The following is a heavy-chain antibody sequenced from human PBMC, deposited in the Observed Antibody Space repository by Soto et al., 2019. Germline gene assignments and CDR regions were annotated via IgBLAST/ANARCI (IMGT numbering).Heavy chain of an antibody. CDR1: GGSISSGGYY. Sequence: SETLSLTCTVSGGSISSGGYYWSWIRQHPGKGLEWIGYIYYSGSTYYNPSLKSRVTISVDTSKNQFSLKLSSVTAADTAVYYCARGRYCLTGRCFPNWFDSWGQGTLVTVSS. CDR3: ARGRYCLTGRCFPNWFDS. V-gene: IGHV4-31*03. J-gene: IGHJ5*01. D-gene: IGHD2-15*01. CDR2: IYYSGST.